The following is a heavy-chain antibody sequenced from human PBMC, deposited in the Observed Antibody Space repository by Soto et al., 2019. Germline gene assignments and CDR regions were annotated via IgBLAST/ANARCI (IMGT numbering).Heavy chain of an antibody. CDR3: ARDRSIKAAAGSGPDYYYYGMDV. CDR2: IHSSGST. Sequence: SETLSLTCTVSDGSINSYFWSWIRQPPGKGLEWIGYIHSSGSTKYNPSLKSRVTMSVDTSRNQFSLKLNSVTGADTAVYYCARDRSIKAAAGSGPDYYYYGMDVWGRGTTVTV. D-gene: IGHD6-13*01. J-gene: IGHJ6*02. V-gene: IGHV4-59*01. CDR1: DGSINSYF.